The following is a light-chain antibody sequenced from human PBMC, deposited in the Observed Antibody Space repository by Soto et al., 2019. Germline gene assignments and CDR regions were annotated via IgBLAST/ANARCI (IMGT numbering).Light chain of an antibody. CDR2: GNS. V-gene: IGLV1-40*01. Sequence: QSVLTQPPSVSGAPGQRVTISCTGSSSNTGAHYDVHWYQQLPGTAPKLLIYGNSNRPSGVPDRFSGSKSGTSASLTVSGLQAEDEADYYCSSYAGSSTYVFGTGTKVTVL. J-gene: IGLJ1*01. CDR1: SSNTGAHYD. CDR3: SSYAGSSTYV.